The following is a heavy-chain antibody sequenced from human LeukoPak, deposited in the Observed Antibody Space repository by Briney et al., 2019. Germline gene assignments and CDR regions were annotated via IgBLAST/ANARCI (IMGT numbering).Heavy chain of an antibody. CDR1: GYTFTGYY. D-gene: IGHD5/OR15-5a*01. CDR2: IIPIFGTA. CDR3: AKDRASLVLDSFDI. V-gene: IGHV1-69*13. J-gene: IGHJ3*02. Sequence: ASVKVSCKASGYTFTGYYMHWVRQAPGQGLEWMGGIIPIFGTANYAQKFQGRVTITADESTSTAYKELSSLRAEDTAVYYCAKDRASLVLDSFDIWGQGTMVTVSS.